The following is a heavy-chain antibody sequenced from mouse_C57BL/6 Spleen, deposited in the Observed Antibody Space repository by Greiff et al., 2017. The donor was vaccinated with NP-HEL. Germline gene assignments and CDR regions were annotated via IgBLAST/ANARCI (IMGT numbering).Heavy chain of an antibody. J-gene: IGHJ4*01. CDR1: GYTFTSYW. CDR2: IHPNSGST. V-gene: IGHV1-64*01. Sequence: QVQLQQSGAELVKPGASVKLSCKASGYTFTSYWMHWVKQRPGQGLEWIGMIHPNSGSTNYNEKFKSKATLTVDKSSSTDYMQLSSLTSEDTAVDYCARSYYSNYYYYAMDYWGQGTSVTVSS. CDR3: ARSYYSNYYYYAMDY. D-gene: IGHD2-5*01.